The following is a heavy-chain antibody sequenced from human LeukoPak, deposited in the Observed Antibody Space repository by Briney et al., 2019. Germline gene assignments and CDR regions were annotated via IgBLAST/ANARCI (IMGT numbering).Heavy chain of an antibody. CDR2: IYPGDSDT. D-gene: IGHD3-10*01. V-gene: IGHV5-51*01. CDR1: GYSFTSYW. Sequence: GESLKISCKGSGYSFTSYWIGWARQMPGKGLEWMGIIYPGDSDTRYSPSFQGQVTISADKSISTAYLQWSSLKASDTAMYYCARRNHLWFGEFSFDYWGQGTLVTVSS. J-gene: IGHJ4*02. CDR3: ARRNHLWFGEFSFDY.